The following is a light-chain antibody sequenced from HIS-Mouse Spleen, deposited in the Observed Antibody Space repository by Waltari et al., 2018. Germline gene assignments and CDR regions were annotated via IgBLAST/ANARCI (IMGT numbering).Light chain of an antibody. V-gene: IGLV1-47*01. Sequence: QSVLTQPPSASGTPGQRVTISCSGSSSHIGSNYVYWYQQLPGTAPKLLIYRNNQRPSGVPDRFSGSKSGNTASLTVSGLQAEDEADYYCSSYAGSNNYVFGTGTKVTVL. CDR3: SSYAGSNNYV. J-gene: IGLJ1*01. CDR1: SSHIGSNY. CDR2: RNN.